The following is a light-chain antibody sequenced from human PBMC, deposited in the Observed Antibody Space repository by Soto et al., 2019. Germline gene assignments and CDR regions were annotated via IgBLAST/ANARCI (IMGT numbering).Light chain of an antibody. Sequence: EIVMTQSPGTLSFSPWDIATLSCTASQSVNSDLAWYQQKPGQSPRLLIYGASTRATGVPARFSGSGSGTEFTLTITSLQSEDFAIYYCQQYNNWPPYTFGQGTKVDIK. CDR2: GAS. J-gene: IGKJ2*01. CDR1: QSVNSD. V-gene: IGKV3-15*01. CDR3: QQYNNWPPYT.